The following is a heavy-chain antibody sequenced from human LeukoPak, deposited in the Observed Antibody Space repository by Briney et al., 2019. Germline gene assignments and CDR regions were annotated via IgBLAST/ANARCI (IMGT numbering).Heavy chain of an antibody. J-gene: IGHJ4*02. Sequence: SSETLSLTCAVYGGSFSGYYWSWIRQPPGKGLEWIGEINHSGSTNYNPSLKSRVTISVDTSKNQFSLKLSSVTAADTAVYYCARGFSPYYFDYWGQGTLVTVSS. V-gene: IGHV4-34*01. CDR1: GGSFSGYY. CDR2: INHSGST. CDR3: ARGFSPYYFDY.